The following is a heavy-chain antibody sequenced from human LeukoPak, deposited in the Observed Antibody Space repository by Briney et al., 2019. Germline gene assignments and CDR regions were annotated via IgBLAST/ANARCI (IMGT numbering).Heavy chain of an antibody. CDR2: IYYSGST. Sequence: SETLSLTCTVSGGSVSSSSYYWGWIRQPPGKGLEWIGSIYYSGSTYYNPSLKSRVTISVDTSKNQFSLNLSSVTAADTAVYYCARAARDSSGYYWFDPWGQGTLVTVSS. CDR1: GGSVSSSSYY. D-gene: IGHD3-22*01. V-gene: IGHV4-39*07. J-gene: IGHJ5*02. CDR3: ARAARDSSGYYWFDP.